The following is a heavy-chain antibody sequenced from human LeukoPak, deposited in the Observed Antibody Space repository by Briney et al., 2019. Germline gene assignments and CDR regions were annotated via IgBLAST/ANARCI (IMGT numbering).Heavy chain of an antibody. V-gene: IGHV1-46*01. D-gene: IGHD6-13*01. CDR3: ARAGIAAAGNDAFDI. CDR2: INPSGGST. J-gene: IGHJ3*02. Sequence: ASVKVSCKASGYTFTSYYMHWVRQAPGQGLEWMGIINPSGGSTSYAQKFQGRVTMTRDMSTSTVYMELSSLRSEDTAVYYCARAGIAAAGNDAFDIWGKGTMVTVSS. CDR1: GYTFTSYY.